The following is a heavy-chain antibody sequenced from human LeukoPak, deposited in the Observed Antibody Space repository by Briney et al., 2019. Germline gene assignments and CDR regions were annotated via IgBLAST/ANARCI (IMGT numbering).Heavy chain of an antibody. Sequence: SETLSLTCAVYGGSFSGYYWSWIRQPPGKGLEWIGEINHSGSTNYNPSLKSRVTISVDTSKNQFSLKLSSVTAVDTAVYYCARGPHYDSSGYYLNYWGQGTLVTVSS. D-gene: IGHD3-22*01. CDR1: GGSFSGYY. J-gene: IGHJ4*02. CDR3: ARGPHYDSSGYYLNY. V-gene: IGHV4-34*01. CDR2: INHSGST.